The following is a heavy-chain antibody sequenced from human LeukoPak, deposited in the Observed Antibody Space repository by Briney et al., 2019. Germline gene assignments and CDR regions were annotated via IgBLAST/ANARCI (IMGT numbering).Heavy chain of an antibody. J-gene: IGHJ4*02. CDR1: GYTVTSYD. CDR3: ARDGSSSFD. CDR2: MNPNSGIT. V-gene: IGHV1-8*01. D-gene: IGHD6-13*01. Sequence: ASVKVSCKASGYTVTSYDINGGRQATGQGLEWMGGMNPNSGITGYAQKFRGRVTMTRNTPTSTASMELSGLRSEDTAVYYCARDGSSSFDWGQGTLVTVSS.